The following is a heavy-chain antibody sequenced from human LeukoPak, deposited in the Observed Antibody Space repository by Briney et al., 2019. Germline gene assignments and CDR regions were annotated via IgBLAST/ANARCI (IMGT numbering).Heavy chain of an antibody. V-gene: IGHV4-59*01. CDR1: GGSISSYY. J-gene: IGHJ3*02. CDR3: AGEIGYCTNGVCYNPNDAFDI. D-gene: IGHD2-8*01. Sequence: PSETLSLTCTVSGGSISSYYWSWIRQPPGKGLEWIGYIYYSGSTNCNPSLRSRVTISVDRSKNQFSLKLSSVTAADMAVYYCAGEIGYCTNGVCYNPNDAFDIWGQGTMVTVSS. CDR2: IYYSGST.